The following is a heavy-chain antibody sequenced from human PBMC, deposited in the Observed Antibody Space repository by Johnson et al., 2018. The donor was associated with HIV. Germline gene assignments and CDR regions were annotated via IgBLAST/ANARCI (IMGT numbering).Heavy chain of an antibody. CDR1: GFTFSSYA. CDR3: ARDFVGGVPQGAFDI. D-gene: IGHD1-1*01. J-gene: IGHJ3*02. CDR2: IYSGGST. Sequence: VQLVESGGGLAQPGGSLRLSCAASGFTFSSYAMHWVRQAPGKGLEWVSVIYSGGSTYYADSVKGRFTITRDNSKNTLYLQMNSLRAEDTAVYYCARDFVGGVPQGAFDIWGQGTMVTVSS. V-gene: IGHV3-66*01.